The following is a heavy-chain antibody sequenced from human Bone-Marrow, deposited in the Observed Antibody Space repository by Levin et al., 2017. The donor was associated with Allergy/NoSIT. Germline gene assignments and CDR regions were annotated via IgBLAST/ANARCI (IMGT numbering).Heavy chain of an antibody. CDR3: VKAAPRGTYCGGDCYSYYFDY. CDR2: ISWNSDNI. D-gene: IGHD2-21*02. CDR1: KFTFHDFD. V-gene: IGHV3-9*01. Sequence: SGGSLRLSCAAAKFTFHDFDLHWVRQAPGKGLEWVSGISWNSDNIGYADSVKGRFTISRDNAKNSLYLQMNSLRADDTAFYYCVKAAPRGTYCGGDCYSYYFDYWGQGTLVTVSS. J-gene: IGHJ4*02.